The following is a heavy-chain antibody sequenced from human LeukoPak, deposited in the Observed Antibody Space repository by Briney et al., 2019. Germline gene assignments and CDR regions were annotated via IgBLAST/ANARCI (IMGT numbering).Heavy chain of an antibody. J-gene: IGHJ5*02. CDR3: LPPYSSSWYVSA. CDR1: KFTFSSYW. D-gene: IGHD6-13*01. V-gene: IGHV3-7*01. Sequence: PGGSLRLSCAASKFTFSSYWMSWVRQAPGKGLEWVANIKQDGSVQFYMDSLKGRFSVSRDNAKNSLYLQMNGLRVEDTAVYYCLPPYSSSWYVSAWGQGTLVTVSS. CDR2: IKQDGSVQ.